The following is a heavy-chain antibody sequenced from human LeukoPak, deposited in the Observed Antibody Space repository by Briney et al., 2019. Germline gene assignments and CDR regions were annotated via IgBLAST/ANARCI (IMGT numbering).Heavy chain of an antibody. Sequence: SETLSLTCTVSGGSISSYYWSWIRQPPGKGLEWIGYIFTSGSTNYNPSLKSRVTISVDTSKNQFSLNLSSVTAADTAVYYCARYYYGSGSYQRYFDYWGQGTLVTVSS. CDR2: IFTSGST. J-gene: IGHJ4*02. V-gene: IGHV4-4*09. CDR3: ARYYYGSGSYQRYFDY. CDR1: GGSISSYY. D-gene: IGHD3-10*01.